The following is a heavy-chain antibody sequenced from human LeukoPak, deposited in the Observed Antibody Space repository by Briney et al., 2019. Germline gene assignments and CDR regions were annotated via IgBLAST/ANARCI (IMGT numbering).Heavy chain of an antibody. Sequence: GGSLRLSCVVSGFTFSSYWMSWVRQAPGKGLEWVANIKEDGTEIYYVDSVKGRFTISRDNAKNSLFLQMNSPRAEDTAVYYCASPFAIAAAGTDWYFDLWGRGTLVTVSS. V-gene: IGHV3-7*01. CDR2: IKEDGTEI. CDR1: GFTFSSYW. D-gene: IGHD6-13*01. J-gene: IGHJ2*01. CDR3: ASPFAIAAAGTDWYFDL.